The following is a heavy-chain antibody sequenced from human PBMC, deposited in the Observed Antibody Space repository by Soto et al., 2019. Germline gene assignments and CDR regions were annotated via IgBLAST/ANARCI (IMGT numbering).Heavy chain of an antibody. CDR3: ARRGQTSLYYYHGMDV. CDR1: GFTFTSYF. Sequence: GESLNLSCKVCGFTFTSYFFGWLRQIPGKGLEWMGLIYPGDSDTRYSPSFQGQVTISADKSISTAYLQWSSLKASDTATYYCARRGQTSLYYYHGMDVWGQGTTVNVSS. V-gene: IGHV5-51*01. CDR2: IYPGDSDT. J-gene: IGHJ6*02.